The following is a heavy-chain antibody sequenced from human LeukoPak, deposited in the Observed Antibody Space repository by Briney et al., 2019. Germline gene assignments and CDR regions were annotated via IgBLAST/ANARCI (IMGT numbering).Heavy chain of an antibody. CDR3: ARTLLEVTEEYYYYYMDV. V-gene: IGHV3-74*03. CDR1: GFTFSSYW. Sequence: GGSLRLSCAASGFTFSSYWMHWVRHAPGGGVVWVSRINSDGTDTMYADSVKGRFTISRDNADNTLYLQMNSLRAEDTAVYYCARTLLEVTEEYYYYYMDVWGKGTTVTVSS. CDR2: INSDGTDT. D-gene: IGHD1-1*01. J-gene: IGHJ6*03.